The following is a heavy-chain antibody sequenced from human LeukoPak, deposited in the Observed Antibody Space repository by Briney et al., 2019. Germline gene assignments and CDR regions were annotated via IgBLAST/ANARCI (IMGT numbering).Heavy chain of an antibody. Sequence: GGSLRLSCAASGFTFSSYSMNWVRQAPGKGLEWVSGITGSGDTTHHADSVKGRFTISRDNSKNTLFLQMNSLRVEDTALYYCARAYGSSGYFQLPIDYWGQGTLVTVSS. V-gene: IGHV3-23*01. D-gene: IGHD3-22*01. CDR1: GFTFSSYS. CDR3: ARAYGSSGYFQLPIDY. J-gene: IGHJ4*02. CDR2: ITGSGDTT.